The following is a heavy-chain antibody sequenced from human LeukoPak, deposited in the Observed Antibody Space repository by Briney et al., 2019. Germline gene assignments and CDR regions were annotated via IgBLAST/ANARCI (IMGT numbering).Heavy chain of an antibody. D-gene: IGHD3-10*01. CDR3: AGAVYYLYYFDY. Sequence: SETLSLTCTVSGGSISSYYWSWIRQPPGKGLEWIGYIHCSGSTNYNPSLKSRVSISVDTSKNQFSLKLSSVTAADTAVYYCAGAVYYLYYFDYWGQGTLVTVSS. J-gene: IGHJ4*02. CDR2: IHCSGST. V-gene: IGHV4-59*08. CDR1: GGSISSYY.